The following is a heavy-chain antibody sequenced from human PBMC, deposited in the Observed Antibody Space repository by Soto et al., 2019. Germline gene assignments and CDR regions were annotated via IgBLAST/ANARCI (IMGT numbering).Heavy chain of an antibody. CDR2: IYYSGST. J-gene: IGHJ6*02. CDR3: ARGEGLNYYYYGMDV. D-gene: IGHD1-26*01. CDR1: GGSISSGGYY. Sequence: QVQLQESGPGLVKPSQTLSLTCTVSGGSISSGGYYWSWIRQHPGKGLEWIGYIYYSGSTYYNPSLKSRVTISVDTSKNRFSLKLSSVTAADTAVYYCARGEGLNYYYYGMDVWGRGTTVTVSS. V-gene: IGHV4-31*03.